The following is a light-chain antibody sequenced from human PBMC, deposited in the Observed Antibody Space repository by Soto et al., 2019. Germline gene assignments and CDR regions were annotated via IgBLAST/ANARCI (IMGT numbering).Light chain of an antibody. Sequence: QSVLTQPPSVSGAPGQRVTISCTGSSSNIGAGYDVKWYQQLPGTAPKLLIHGNSNRPSGVPDRFSGSKSGTSASLAFTGLQAEDEADYYCQSYDSSLSGWVFGGGTKLTVL. CDR2: GNS. CDR3: QSYDSSLSGWV. CDR1: SSNIGAGYD. J-gene: IGLJ3*02. V-gene: IGLV1-40*01.